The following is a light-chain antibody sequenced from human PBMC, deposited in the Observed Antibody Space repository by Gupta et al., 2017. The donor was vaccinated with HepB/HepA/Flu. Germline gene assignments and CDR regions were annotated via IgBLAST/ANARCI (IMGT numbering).Light chain of an antibody. CDR1: QSISSW. J-gene: IGKJ1*01. CDR3: QQDNSYPET. Sequence: DIQMTQSPSTLSASVGDRVTITGRASQSISSWLAWYQQKPGKAPKLLIYKASSLESGVPSRFSGSGSGTEFTLTISSLQPDDFATYYCQQDNSYPETFGQGTKVEIK. V-gene: IGKV1-5*03. CDR2: KAS.